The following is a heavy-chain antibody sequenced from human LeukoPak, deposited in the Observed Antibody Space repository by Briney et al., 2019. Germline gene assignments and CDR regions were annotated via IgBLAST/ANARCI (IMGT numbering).Heavy chain of an antibody. CDR1: GYTFADYY. CDR2: INPKTGVT. Sequence: ASVKVSCKTSGYTFADYYLTWVRQVPGQGFEWLGWINPKTGVTKYAQNLLGRVTMTSDTSISTAYMELSRLTSDDTALYFCARDIILDSWGQGTLVTVSS. D-gene: IGHD1-14*01. V-gene: IGHV1-2*02. CDR3: ARDIILDS. J-gene: IGHJ5*01.